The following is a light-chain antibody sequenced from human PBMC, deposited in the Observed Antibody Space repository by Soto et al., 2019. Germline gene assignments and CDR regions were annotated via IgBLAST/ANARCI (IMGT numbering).Light chain of an antibody. V-gene: IGLV2-8*01. CDR1: SSDVGGYNY. CDR3: QSSLRDSHV. J-gene: IGLJ1*01. CDR2: EVS. Sequence: QSVLTQPPSASGSPGQSVTISCTGTSSDVGGYNYVSWYQQHPGKAPKLMIYEVSKRPSGVPDRFSGSKSGNTASLTVSGLQAEDEADYYCQSSLRDSHVFGTGTKLTVL.